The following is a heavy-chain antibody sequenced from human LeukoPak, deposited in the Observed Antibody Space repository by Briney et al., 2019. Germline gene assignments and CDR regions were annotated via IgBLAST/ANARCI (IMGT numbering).Heavy chain of an antibody. CDR1: GFTFSSYG. V-gene: IGHV3-30*18. CDR3: ANYGDYYYFYY. CDR2: ISYDGSNK. J-gene: IGHJ4*02. D-gene: IGHD4-17*01. Sequence: PGGSLRVSCAASGFTFSSYGMHWVRQAPGKGLEGVAVISYDGSNKYSADSVKGRFTISRDNSKNTLYMQMNSLRAEDTAVYYCANYGDYYYFYYWGQGTLVTVSS.